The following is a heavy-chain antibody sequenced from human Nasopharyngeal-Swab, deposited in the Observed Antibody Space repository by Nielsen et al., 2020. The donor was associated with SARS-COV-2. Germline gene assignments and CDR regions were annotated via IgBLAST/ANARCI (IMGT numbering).Heavy chain of an antibody. V-gene: IGHV3-23*01. CDR1: GVTFRSYA. D-gene: IGHD3-9*01. CDR3: ARGCVLTGPSCYYYGMDV. J-gene: IGHJ6*02. Sequence: GESLKISCAASGVTFRSYAISWVRQAQGKGLEWVSVISGSDHTTYYADSVKGRFTISRDNAKNSLYLQMNSLRAEDTAVYYCARGCVLTGPSCYYYGMDVWGQGTTVTVSS. CDR2: ISGSDHTT.